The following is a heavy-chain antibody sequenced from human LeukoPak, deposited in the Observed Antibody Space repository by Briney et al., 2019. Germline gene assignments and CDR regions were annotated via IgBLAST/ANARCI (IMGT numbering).Heavy chain of an antibody. CDR3: ARDPFAAIAVAGTAIDY. J-gene: IGHJ4*02. V-gene: IGHV3-21*01. CDR1: GFTFSSYS. CDR2: ISSSSYI. Sequence: GGSLRLSCAASGFTFSSYSMNWVRQAPGKGLEWVSSISSSSYIYYADSVKGRFTISRDNAKNSLYLQMNSLRAEDTAVYYCARDPFAAIAVAGTAIDYWGQGTLVTVSS. D-gene: IGHD6-19*01.